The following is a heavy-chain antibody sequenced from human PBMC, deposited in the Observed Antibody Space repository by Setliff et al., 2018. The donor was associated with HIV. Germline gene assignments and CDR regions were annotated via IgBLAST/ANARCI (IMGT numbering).Heavy chain of an antibody. CDR3: ARTFNSGYLSYAFDI. D-gene: IGHD3-22*01. CDR1: GASMSSYF. J-gene: IGHJ3*02. Sequence: PSETLSLTCTVSGASMSSYFWSWVRQTPGKGLEWIGYVLSSGSATYNPSLKSRVTISVDTSKNQFSLKLSSVTAADTAVYYCARTFNSGYLSYAFDIWGQGTMVTVSS. V-gene: IGHV4-59*01. CDR2: VLSSGSA.